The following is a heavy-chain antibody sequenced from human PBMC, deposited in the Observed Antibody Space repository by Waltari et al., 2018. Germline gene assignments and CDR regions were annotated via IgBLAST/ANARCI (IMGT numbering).Heavy chain of an antibody. J-gene: IGHJ6*03. CDR2: IIPTLGIA. Sequence: QVQLVQSGAEVKKPGSSVKVSCKASGGTFSSYAISWVRQAPGQGLEWMGGIIPTLGIANYAQKFQGRVTITADDSTSTAYMELSSLRSEDTAVYYCARAGPFCSGGSCYYYYYMDVWGKGTTVTVSS. CDR1: GGTFSSYA. CDR3: ARAGPFCSGGSCYYYYYMDV. D-gene: IGHD2-15*01. V-gene: IGHV1-69*04.